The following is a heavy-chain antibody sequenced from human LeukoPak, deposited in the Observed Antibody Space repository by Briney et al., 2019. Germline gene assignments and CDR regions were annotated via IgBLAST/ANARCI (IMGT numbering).Heavy chain of an antibody. D-gene: IGHD6-13*01. Sequence: GGSLRLSCAASGFTFSDSYMSWIRQAPGKGLEWVSYISSSVSTIYYADSVKGRFTISRDNAKNSLYLQMNRLRAEDPALYYCSRDQWRNRIAAAGTCFDYWGQGTLVTVSS. J-gene: IGHJ4*02. CDR2: ISSSVSTI. V-gene: IGHV3-11*01. CDR1: GFTFSDSY. CDR3: SRDQWRNRIAAAGTCFDY.